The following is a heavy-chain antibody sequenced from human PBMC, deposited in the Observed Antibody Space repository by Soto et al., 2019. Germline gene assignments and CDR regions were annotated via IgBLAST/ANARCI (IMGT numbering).Heavy chain of an antibody. D-gene: IGHD6-13*01. CDR2: ISAGGGST. CDR1: GFTFTTYA. Sequence: EVQLLESGGGLVQPGGSLRLSCAASGFTFTTYAMSWVRQAPGKGLEWVSTISAGGGSTYSADSVKGRFTISRDNSKNKLYLQVNSVTAADTATYFCARDRAPYSSSWYGMDVWGQGTTVTVSS. J-gene: IGHJ6*02. CDR3: ARDRAPYSSSWYGMDV. V-gene: IGHV3-23*01.